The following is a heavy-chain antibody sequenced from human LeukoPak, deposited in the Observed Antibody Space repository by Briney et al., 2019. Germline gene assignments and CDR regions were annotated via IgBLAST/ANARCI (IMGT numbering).Heavy chain of an antibody. J-gene: IGHJ4*02. Sequence: GGSLRLSCAASGFTFDDYAMHWVRQAPGKGLEWISLISGDGGSTYYADSVKGRFTIPRDNSKNSLYLQMNSLRTEDTALYYCAKGPTYDSSSNYFDYWGQGTLVTVSS. CDR2: ISGDGGST. CDR1: GFTFDDYA. D-gene: IGHD3-22*01. CDR3: AKGPTYDSSSNYFDY. V-gene: IGHV3-43*02.